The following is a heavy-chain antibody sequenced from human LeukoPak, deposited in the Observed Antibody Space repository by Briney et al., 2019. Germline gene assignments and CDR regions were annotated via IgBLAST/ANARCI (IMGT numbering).Heavy chain of an antibody. D-gene: IGHD5-18*01. J-gene: IGHJ4*02. CDR1: GGSISSSNW. V-gene: IGHV4-4*02. CDR2: IYHSGST. Sequence: PSETLSLTCAVSGGSISSSNWWSWVRQPPGKGLEWIGEIYHSGSTNYNPSLKSRVTISVDTSKNQFSLKLSSVTAADTAVYYCARVAVDTAMIPSIDYWGQGTLVTVSS. CDR3: ARVAVDTAMIPSIDY.